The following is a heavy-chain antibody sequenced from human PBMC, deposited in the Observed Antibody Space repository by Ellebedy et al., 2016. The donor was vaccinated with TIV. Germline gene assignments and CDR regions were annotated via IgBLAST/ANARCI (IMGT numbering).Heavy chain of an antibody. D-gene: IGHD3-9*01. Sequence: SETLSLXXAVNGGSFSGYYWTWIRQPPGKGLEWIGDVTPGGSASYNPSLKSRVVISVDTSKNQFSLKLSSVTAADTAVYYCARGSYYDILTGSYFYMDVWGKGTTVTVSS. CDR1: GGSFSGYY. CDR3: ARGSYYDILTGSYFYMDV. J-gene: IGHJ6*03. V-gene: IGHV4-34*01. CDR2: VTPGGSA.